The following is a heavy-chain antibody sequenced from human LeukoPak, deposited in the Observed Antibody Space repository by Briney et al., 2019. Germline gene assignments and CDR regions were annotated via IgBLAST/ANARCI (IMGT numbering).Heavy chain of an antibody. J-gene: IGHJ6*02. CDR3: AKFLTQPLISGTILYFGLDD. D-gene: IGHD1-14*01. CDR1: GFTFSDFS. V-gene: IGHV3-11*01. CDR2: ISNRDSAA. Sequence: GGSLRLSCAPSGFTFSDFSMTWIRQAPGKGLEWISYISNRDSAAYYADSVRGRFTMSRDDAKRSVFLHMNSLRAEDSAVYYCAKFLTQPLISGTILYFGLDDWGQGTAVIVSS.